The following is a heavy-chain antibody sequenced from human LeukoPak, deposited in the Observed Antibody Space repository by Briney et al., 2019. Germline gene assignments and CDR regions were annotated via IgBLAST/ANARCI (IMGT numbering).Heavy chain of an antibody. V-gene: IGHV1-2*02. D-gene: IGHD2-15*01. Sequence: ASEKVSCKASGYTFTGYYMYWVRQAPGQGLEWVGWINPNSGGTNYAQRFQGRVTMTGDTSLTTTYMELSSLTYDDTAVYYCARDGLAVLIEFDLWGQGTLVTVSS. CDR3: ARDGLAVLIEFDL. CDR2: INPNSGGT. J-gene: IGHJ5*02. CDR1: GYTFTGYY.